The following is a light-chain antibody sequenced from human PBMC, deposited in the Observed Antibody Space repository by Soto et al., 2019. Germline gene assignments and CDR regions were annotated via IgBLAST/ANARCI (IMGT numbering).Light chain of an antibody. J-gene: IGKJ4*01. CDR3: QQSYTSPPT. CDR2: AAS. CDR1: QRIDNY. Sequence: DIQMTQSPSSLPASVGDRVNITCRTTQRIDNYLNWYQQKPGKAPNLLIFAASSVQSGVPSRFSGSGSGTDFTLTISSLQPEDFATYYCQQSYTSPPTFGGGTKVEMK. V-gene: IGKV1-39*01.